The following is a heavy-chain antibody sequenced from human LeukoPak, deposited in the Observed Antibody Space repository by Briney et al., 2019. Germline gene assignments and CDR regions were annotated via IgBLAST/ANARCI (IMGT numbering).Heavy chain of an antibody. V-gene: IGHV4-59*08. CDR2: ISYSGST. Sequence: SETLSLTCTVSGGSISAYYWSWIRQPPGKGLEWIGYISYSGSTTYNPSLKSRLTISLDTSKKFFSLNLSSVTAADTAVYFRARHGYGSGRGYGMDVWGQGTTVTVSS. CDR3: ARHGYGSGRGYGMDV. D-gene: IGHD3-10*01. CDR1: GGSISAYY. J-gene: IGHJ6*02.